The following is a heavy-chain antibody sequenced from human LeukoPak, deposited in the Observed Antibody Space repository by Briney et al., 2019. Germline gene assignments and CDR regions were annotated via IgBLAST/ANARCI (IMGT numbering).Heavy chain of an antibody. D-gene: IGHD6-13*01. CDR3: AKDYPRTRGYTSSPMGWFDP. CDR2: ISWDGGST. V-gene: IGHV3-43D*03. Sequence: GGSLRLSCAASGFTFDDYAMHWVRQAPGKGLEWVSLISWDGGSTYYADSVKGRFTISRDNSKNSLYLQMNSLRAEDTALYYCAKDYPRTRGYTSSPMGWFDPWGQGTLVTVSS. CDR1: GFTFDDYA. J-gene: IGHJ5*02.